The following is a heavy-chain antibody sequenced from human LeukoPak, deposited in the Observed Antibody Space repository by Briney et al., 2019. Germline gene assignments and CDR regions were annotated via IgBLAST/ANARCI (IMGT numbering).Heavy chain of an antibody. CDR3: TRDPGGVYSSSSLFDY. CDR1: GFTFSTYW. D-gene: IGHD6-6*01. Sequence: GGSLRLSCVASGFTFSTYWIHWVRQAPGKGLVWVSRINGDGSRTSYADSVKGRFTFSRDNAKNTLYLQMNSLRTEDTAVYYCTRDPGGVYSSSSLFDYWGQGTLVTVSS. V-gene: IGHV3-74*01. CDR2: INGDGSRT. J-gene: IGHJ4*02.